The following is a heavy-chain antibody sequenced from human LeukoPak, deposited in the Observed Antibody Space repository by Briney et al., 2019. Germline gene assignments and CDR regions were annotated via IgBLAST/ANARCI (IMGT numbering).Heavy chain of an antibody. J-gene: IGHJ6*03. Sequence: PGGSLRLSCAASGFTFSSYSMNWVRQAPGKGLEWVSSISSSSSYIYYADSVKGRFTISRDNAKNSLSLQMNSLRAEDTAVYYCARVLRYCSGGNCYSGGLGYMDVWGKGTTVTISS. CDR1: GFTFSSYS. CDR3: ARVLRYCSGGNCYSGGLGYMDV. D-gene: IGHD2-15*01. CDR2: ISSSSSYI. V-gene: IGHV3-21*04.